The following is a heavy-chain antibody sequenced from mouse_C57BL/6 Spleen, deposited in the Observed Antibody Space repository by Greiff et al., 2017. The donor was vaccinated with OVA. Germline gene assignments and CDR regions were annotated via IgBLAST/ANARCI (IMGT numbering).Heavy chain of an antibody. CDR2: ISGGGGNT. CDR3: AGQLGLWYFDV. D-gene: IGHD4-1*01. CDR1: GFTFSSYT. J-gene: IGHJ1*03. Sequence: EVQLVESGGGLVKPGGSLKLSCAASGFTFSSYTMSWVRQTPEKRLEWVATISGGGGNTYYPDSVKGRFTISRDNAKNTLYLQMSSLRSEDTALYYCAGQLGLWYFDVWGTGTTVTVSS. V-gene: IGHV5-9*01.